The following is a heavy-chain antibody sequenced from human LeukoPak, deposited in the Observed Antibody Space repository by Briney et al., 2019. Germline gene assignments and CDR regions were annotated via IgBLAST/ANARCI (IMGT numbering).Heavy chain of an antibody. CDR2: IKQDGSEK. CDR1: GITLSSYW. V-gene: IGHV3-7*04. CDR3: ARARIAVAVYYFDC. J-gene: IGHJ4*02. Sequence: GGSLRLSCAASGITLSSYWMSWVRQAPGKGLEWVANIKQDGSEKYYVDSVKGRFTISRDNAKNSPYLQMNSLRAEDTAMYYCARARIAVAVYYFDCWGQGTLVTVSS. D-gene: IGHD6-19*01.